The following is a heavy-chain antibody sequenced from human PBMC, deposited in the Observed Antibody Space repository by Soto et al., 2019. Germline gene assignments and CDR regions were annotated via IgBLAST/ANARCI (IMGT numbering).Heavy chain of an antibody. V-gene: IGHV4-4*02. J-gene: IGHJ4*02. CDR1: SGSISSSNW. CDR2: MYHSAST. Sequence: QVQLQESGPGLVKPSGTLSLTCAVSSGSISSSNWWSWVRQPPGKGLEWFGEMYHSASTNYNPSLKVRVAISVDKSKNQFSLKLSSVTAADTAVYYCARVADEASFFEYGGQGTLVAVSS. CDR3: ARVADEASFFEY.